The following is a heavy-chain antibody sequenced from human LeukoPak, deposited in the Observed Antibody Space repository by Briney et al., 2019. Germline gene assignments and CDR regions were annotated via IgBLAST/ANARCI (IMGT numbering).Heavy chain of an antibody. CDR1: GGSISSSSYY. V-gene: IGHV4-31*03. CDR2: IYYSGST. Sequence: PSETLSLTCTVSGGSISSSSYYWGWIRQPPGKGLEWIGYIYYSGSTYYNPSLKSRVTISVDTSKNQFSLKLSSVTAADTAVYYCAGAHIVGATFGGWFDPWGQGTLVTVSS. D-gene: IGHD1-26*01. J-gene: IGHJ5*02. CDR3: AGAHIVGATFGGWFDP.